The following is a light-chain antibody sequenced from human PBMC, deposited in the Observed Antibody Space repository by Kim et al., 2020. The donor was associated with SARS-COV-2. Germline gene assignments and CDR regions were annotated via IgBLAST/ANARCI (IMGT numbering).Light chain of an antibody. Sequence: EIVLTQSPGTLSLSPGERATLSCRASQRVSSTYIAWYQQKPGQAPRLLISRASSRATGIPDRFSGSGSGTDCTLTVSRLDPEDVAVYYCQQYSTTPWTFGQGTKLEI. CDR3: QQYSTTPWT. V-gene: IGKV3-20*01. CDR1: QRVSSTY. CDR2: RAS. J-gene: IGKJ2*01.